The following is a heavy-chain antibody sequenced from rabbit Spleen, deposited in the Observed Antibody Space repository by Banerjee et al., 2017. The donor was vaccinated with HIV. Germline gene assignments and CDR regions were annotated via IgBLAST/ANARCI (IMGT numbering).Heavy chain of an antibody. CDR1: GIDLMSIA. CDR2: IYPVFGIT. V-gene: IGHV1S7*01. Sequence: QELKESGGRLVTPGGSLTLSCKASGIDLMSIAMSWVRQAPGKGLEWIGDIYPVFGITNYANWVKGRFTISSDNAQNTVDLQMNSLTPADTATYFCARDLAGAIGWNFYLWGPGTLVTVS. D-gene: IGHD4-1*01. J-gene: IGHJ6*01. CDR3: ARDLAGAIGWNFYL.